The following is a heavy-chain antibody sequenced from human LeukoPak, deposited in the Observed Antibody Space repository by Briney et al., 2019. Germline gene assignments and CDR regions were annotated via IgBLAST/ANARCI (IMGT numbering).Heavy chain of an antibody. J-gene: IGHJ4*02. Sequence: SETLSLTCAVYGGSFSAYIWGWIRQPPGKGLEWIGEINHSGSTNYNPSLKSRVTISVDTSKNQFSLKLSSVTAADTAVYYCARDSGSFAYPKFDYWGQGTLVTVSS. CDR1: GGSFSAYI. V-gene: IGHV4-34*01. CDR3: ARDSGSFAYPKFDY. D-gene: IGHD1-26*01. CDR2: INHSGST.